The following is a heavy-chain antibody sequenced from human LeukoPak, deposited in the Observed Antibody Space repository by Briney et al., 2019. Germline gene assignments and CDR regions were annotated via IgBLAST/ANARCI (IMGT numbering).Heavy chain of an antibody. CDR2: TYYRSNWYY. Sequence: SQTLSLTCAISGDSVSANSASWNWIRPSPSRGLEWLGRTYYRSNWYYDYGLSVKSRITINPDTSRNQFSLHLNSVTSEDTAVYYCARADTSSWHKFDSWGQGTLVTVSS. D-gene: IGHD6-13*01. CDR1: GDSVSANSAS. J-gene: IGHJ4*02. V-gene: IGHV6-1*01. CDR3: ARADTSSWHKFDS.